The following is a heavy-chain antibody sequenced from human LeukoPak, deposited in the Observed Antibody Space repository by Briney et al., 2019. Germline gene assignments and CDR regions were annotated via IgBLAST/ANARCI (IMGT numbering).Heavy chain of an antibody. CDR3: ARASRYSYGCNWFDP. V-gene: IGHV4-34*01. Sequence: SETLSLTCAVYGGSFSGYYCSWIRQPPGKELEWIGEINHSGSINYRPSLKRRATISVDTSKNKFSLKLSSVTAADTAVYYCARASRYSYGCNWFDPWGQGNLVTVSS. D-gene: IGHD5-18*01. CDR2: INHSGSI. J-gene: IGHJ5*02. CDR1: GGSFSGYY.